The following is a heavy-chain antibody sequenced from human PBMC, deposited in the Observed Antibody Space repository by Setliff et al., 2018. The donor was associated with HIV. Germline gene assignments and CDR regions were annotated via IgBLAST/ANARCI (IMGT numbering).Heavy chain of an antibody. V-gene: IGHV1-2*02. D-gene: IGHD3-9*01. CDR3: AGPFDVGPYPRPIDGLDL. Sequence: ASVKVSCKASGYIFRDYYIYWVRQAPGQGLEWMGWINPNSGGSKYAEAFQGRVTMTGDTSIRTAFMELGGLTSDDTAVYYCAGPFDVGPYPRPIDGLDLWGQGTRVTVSS. J-gene: IGHJ3*01. CDR2: INPNSGGS. CDR1: GYIFRDYY.